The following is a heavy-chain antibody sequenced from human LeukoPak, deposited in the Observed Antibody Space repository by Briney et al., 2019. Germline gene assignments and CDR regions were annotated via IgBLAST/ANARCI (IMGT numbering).Heavy chain of an antibody. Sequence: SGGSLRLSCAASGFTVSTSYMSWVRQAPGKGLEWVSVIYSGGNKYYADSVKGRFTISRDNSKNTLSLQMDSLRAEDTAMYYCARERGLDDRLSAYYFEYWGQGTLVTVSS. CDR3: ARERGLDDRLSAYYFEY. J-gene: IGHJ4*02. CDR2: IYSGGNK. D-gene: IGHD3-10*01. CDR1: GFTVSTSY. V-gene: IGHV3-66*01.